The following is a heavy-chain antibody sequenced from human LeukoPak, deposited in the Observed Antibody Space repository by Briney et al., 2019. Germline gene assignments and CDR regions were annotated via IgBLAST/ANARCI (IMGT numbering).Heavy chain of an antibody. J-gene: IGHJ3*02. CDR1: GFTFSSYA. CDR3: AKDFSGSYPDAFDI. CDR2: ILHDGSNE. D-gene: IGHD1-26*01. Sequence: GGSLRLSCAVSGFTFSSYAMHWVRQAPGKGLEWVAVILHDGSNEYYADSVKGRFTISRDNSKNTLYLQMNSLRAEDTAVYYCAKDFSGSYPDAFDIWGQGTMVTVSS. V-gene: IGHV3-30-3*01.